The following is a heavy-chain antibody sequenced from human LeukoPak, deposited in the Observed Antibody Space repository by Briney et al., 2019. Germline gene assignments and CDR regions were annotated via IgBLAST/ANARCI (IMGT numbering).Heavy chain of an antibody. CDR3: AKSYYYDSSDYLPPSTYYGMDV. Sequence: PGGSLRLSCAASGFTFSSYAMHWVRQAPGKGLEWVAVISYDGSNKYYADSVKGRFTISRDNSKNTLYLQMNSLRAEDTAVYYCAKSYYYDSSDYLPPSTYYGMDVWGQGTTVTVSS. J-gene: IGHJ6*02. CDR2: ISYDGSNK. D-gene: IGHD3-22*01. CDR1: GFTFSSYA. V-gene: IGHV3-30-3*02.